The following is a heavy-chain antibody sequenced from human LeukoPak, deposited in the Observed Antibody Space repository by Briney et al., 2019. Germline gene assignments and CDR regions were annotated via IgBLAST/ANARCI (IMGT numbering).Heavy chain of an antibody. CDR1: GYTLTSYY. CDR2: INPSGGST. Sequence: ASVKVSCKASGYTLTSYYMHWVRQAPGQGLEWMGIINPSGGSTSYAQKFQGRVTMTRDTSTSTVYMELSSLRSEDTAVYYCARRSQGYIVGATFYYFDYWGQGTLVTVSS. CDR3: ARRSQGYIVGATFYYFDY. V-gene: IGHV1-46*01. D-gene: IGHD1-26*01. J-gene: IGHJ4*02.